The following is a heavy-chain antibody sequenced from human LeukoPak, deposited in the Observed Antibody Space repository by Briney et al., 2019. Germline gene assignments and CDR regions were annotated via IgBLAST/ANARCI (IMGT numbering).Heavy chain of an antibody. CDR2: ISYDGSNK. V-gene: IGHV3-30-3*01. J-gene: IGHJ4*02. D-gene: IGHD2-21*01. CDR3: AREVNDYYFDY. Sequence: GGSLRLSCAASGFTFSSYAMHWVRQAPGKGLEWVAVISYDGSNKYYADSVKGRFIISRDNSKNTLYLQMNSLRAEDTAVYYCAREVNDYYFDYWGQGTLVTVSS. CDR1: GFTFSSYA.